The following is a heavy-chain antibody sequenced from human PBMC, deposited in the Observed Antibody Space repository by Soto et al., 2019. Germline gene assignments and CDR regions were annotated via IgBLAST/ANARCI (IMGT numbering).Heavy chain of an antibody. V-gene: IGHV3-7*01. D-gene: IGHD3-3*01. CDR2: ISHYGSES. J-gene: IGHJ6*03. CDR1: GFILSNYV. CDR3: ARDASYYDFWSGYPGGEYYYYYMDV. Sequence: GGSLRLSCAASGFILSNYVMSWVRQAPGKGLEWVSSISHYGSESYYVDSVKGRFTISRDNAKNSLYLQMNSLRAEDTAVYYCARDASYYDFWSGYPGGEYYYYYMDVWGKGTTVTVSS.